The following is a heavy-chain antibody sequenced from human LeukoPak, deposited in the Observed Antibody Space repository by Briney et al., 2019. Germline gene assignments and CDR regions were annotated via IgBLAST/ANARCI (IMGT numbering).Heavy chain of an antibody. V-gene: IGHV4-4*07. CDR2: FYTSGSA. Sequence: SETLSLTCTVSGGSISSYYWTWIRQPAGKGLEWIGRFYTSGSANYNPSLKSRVTMSVDTSKNLFSLNLRSVTAADTAVYYRVTASSNWLPDYWGQGALVTVSS. CDR1: GGSISSYY. D-gene: IGHD6-13*01. J-gene: IGHJ4*02. CDR3: VTASSNWLPDY.